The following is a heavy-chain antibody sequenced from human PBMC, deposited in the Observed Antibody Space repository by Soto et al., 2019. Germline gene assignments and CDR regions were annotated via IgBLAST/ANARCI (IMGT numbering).Heavy chain of an antibody. J-gene: IGHJ4*02. CDR2: ISAYNGST. D-gene: IGHD6-6*01. CDR3: ARDPHCSSSEAFPVDY. Sequence: QVQLVQSGAEVKKPGASVKVSCKASGYTFTSYGISWVRQAPGQGLEWMGWISAYNGSTNYAQKLQGRVTMTTDTSTSTGYIELRSLSSDDTAVYYCARDPHCSSSEAFPVDYWGEGTLVTVSS. CDR1: GYTFTSYG. V-gene: IGHV1-18*01.